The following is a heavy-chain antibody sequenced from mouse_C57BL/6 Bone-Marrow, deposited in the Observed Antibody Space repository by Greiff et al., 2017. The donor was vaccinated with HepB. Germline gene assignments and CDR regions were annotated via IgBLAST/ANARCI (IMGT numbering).Heavy chain of an antibody. CDR1: GFTFSDYG. J-gene: IGHJ4*01. V-gene: IGHV5-17*01. Sequence: EVNVVESGGGLVKPGGSLKLSCAASGFTFSDYGMHWVRQAPEKGLEWVAYISSGSSTIYYADTVKGRFTISRDNAKNTMFLQMTSLRSEDTAMYYCARRRDEYYAMDYWGQGTSVTVSS. CDR2: ISSGSSTI. CDR3: ARRRDEYYAMDY.